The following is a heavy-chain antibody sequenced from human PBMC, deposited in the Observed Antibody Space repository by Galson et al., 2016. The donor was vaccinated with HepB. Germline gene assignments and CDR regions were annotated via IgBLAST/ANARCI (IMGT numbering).Heavy chain of an antibody. Sequence: TLSLTCTVSGGSISSGGYYWSWIRQHPGKGLEWIGYIYYSGRTYYNPSLKSRVIISVDMSKNQFSLKLSSVTAADTAVYYCARESLSPDAVYGMDVWGQGTTVTVSS. CDR3: ARESLSPDAVYGMDV. V-gene: IGHV4-31*03. CDR2: IYYSGRT. D-gene: IGHD2-8*01. J-gene: IGHJ6*02. CDR1: GGSISSGGYY.